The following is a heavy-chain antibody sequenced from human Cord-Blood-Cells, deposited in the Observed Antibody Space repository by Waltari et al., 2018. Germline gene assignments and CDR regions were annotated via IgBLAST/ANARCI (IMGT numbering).Heavy chain of an antibody. J-gene: IGHJ4*02. V-gene: IGHV4-38-2*02. D-gene: IGHD1-26*01. CDR2: IYHSGST. CDR1: GYSISSGYY. Sequence: QVQLQESGPGLVKPSETLSLTCAVSGYSISSGYYWGWIRQPPGKGLEWIGSIYHSGSTYYNPSLKSRVTISVVTSRNQFSLKLSSVTAADTAVYYWARDEIGGSYSGYWGQGTLVTVSS. CDR3: ARDEIGGSYSGY.